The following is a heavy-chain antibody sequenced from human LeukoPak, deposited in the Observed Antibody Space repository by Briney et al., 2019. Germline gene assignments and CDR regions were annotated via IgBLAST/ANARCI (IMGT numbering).Heavy chain of an antibody. D-gene: IGHD2-2*02. CDR2: IYYSGST. CDR3: ARVRPPYLFDY. Sequence: PSETLSLTCTVSGGSISSSSYYWGWIRQPPGKGLEWIGSIYYSGSTYYNPSLKSRVTISVDTSKNQFSLKLSSVTAADTAVYYCARVRPPYLFDYWGQGTLVTVSS. CDR1: GGSISSSSYY. V-gene: IGHV4-39*07. J-gene: IGHJ4*02.